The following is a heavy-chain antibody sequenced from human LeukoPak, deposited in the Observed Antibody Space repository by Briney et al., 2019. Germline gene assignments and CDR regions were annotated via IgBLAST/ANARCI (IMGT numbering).Heavy chain of an antibody. CDR1: GFTLRNYW. CDR3: ARYSSSSGGASYYLDY. J-gene: IGHJ4*01. CDR2: ISGDGSVT. V-gene: IGHV3-74*01. D-gene: IGHD6-6*01. Sequence: GGSLRLSCTASGFTLRNYWMHWVREVPGKGLVWVSRISGDGSVTNYADSVQGRFTISRDNAKNILYLQINSLRSEDTSVYYCARYSSSSGGASYYLDYWGHGTLVTVSS.